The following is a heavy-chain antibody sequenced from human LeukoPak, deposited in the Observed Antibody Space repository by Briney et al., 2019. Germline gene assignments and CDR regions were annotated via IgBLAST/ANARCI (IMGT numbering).Heavy chain of an antibody. CDR1: GFTFSNYA. CDR2: ISGTGGST. D-gene: IGHD3-22*01. J-gene: IGHJ4*02. V-gene: IGHV3-23*01. Sequence: GSLRLSCAASGFTFSNYAMSWVRQAPGKGLEWVSSISGTGGSTYYADSVEGRFTISRDNSNNTLFLQMNSLRAEDTAVYYCAKDLMPHSSGSVFDFWGPGNLVTVSS. CDR3: AKDLMPHSSGSVFDF.